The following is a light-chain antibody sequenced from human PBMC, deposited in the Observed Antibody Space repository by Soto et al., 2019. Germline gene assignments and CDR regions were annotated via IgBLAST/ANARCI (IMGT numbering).Light chain of an antibody. CDR1: QSLVHRGGNTY. V-gene: IGKV2-30*02. CDR3: FLGTNPYT. Sequence: DLVVTQSPLSLPVTLGQPASISCRSSQSLVHRGGNTYLNWFQQRQGQSPSRLIYEVSHLDSGVPDRFIGSGSGTDFTLTISRVEAEDVGIYYCFLGTNPYTFGQGTKLEIK. CDR2: EVS. J-gene: IGKJ2*01.